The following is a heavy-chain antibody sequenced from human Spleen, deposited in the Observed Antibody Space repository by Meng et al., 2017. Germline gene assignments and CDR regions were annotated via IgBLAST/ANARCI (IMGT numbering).Heavy chain of an antibody. CDR2: ISSSGGYI. CDR1: GFIFSNYA. J-gene: IGHJ1*01. D-gene: IGHD3-22*01. V-gene: IGHV3-21*06. Sequence: GESLKISCGGSGFIFSNYAINWVRQAPGKGLEWVASISSSGGYIYYADGMKGRFTISRDNGKSSVYLQMNSLRAEDTAVYYCARGSSDSSGYYYDEYVQHWGQGTQVTVSS. CDR3: ARGSSDSSGYYYDEYVQH.